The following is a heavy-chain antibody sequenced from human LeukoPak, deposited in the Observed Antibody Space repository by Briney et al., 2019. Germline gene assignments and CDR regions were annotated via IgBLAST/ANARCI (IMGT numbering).Heavy chain of an antibody. Sequence: PGGSLRFSCAASGFTFSSYAMSWVRQAPGKGLEWVSAISGSGGSTYFTDSVKGRYTISRDNSKNTLYLQMNSLRVEDTAVYYCAKAPGYSSGWWYFQHWGQGTLVTVSS. CDR3: AKAPGYSSGWWYFQH. D-gene: IGHD6-19*01. CDR2: ISGSGGST. CDR1: GFTFSSYA. J-gene: IGHJ1*01. V-gene: IGHV3-23*01.